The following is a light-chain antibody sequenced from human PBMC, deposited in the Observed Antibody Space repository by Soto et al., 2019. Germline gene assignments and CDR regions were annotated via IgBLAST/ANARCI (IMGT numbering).Light chain of an antibody. CDR3: QQYGSSPLT. V-gene: IGKV3-20*01. CDR1: QSFSSSY. Sequence: EIVLTQSPGTLSLSPGEGATLSCRASQSFSSSYLAWYQQKPGQAPRLLIYGASSRATGIPDRFSGSGSGTDFTLTISRLEPEDFAVYYCQQYGSSPLTFGQGTRLENK. J-gene: IGKJ5*01. CDR2: GAS.